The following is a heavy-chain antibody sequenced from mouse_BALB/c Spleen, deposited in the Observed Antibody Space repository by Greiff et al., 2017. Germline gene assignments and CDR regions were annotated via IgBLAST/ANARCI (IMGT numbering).Heavy chain of an antibody. CDR3: ARGNGTTGYFDY. V-gene: IGHV1-69*02. Sequence: VQLQQPGAELVKPGASVKLSCKASGYTFTSYWMHWVKQRPGQGLEWIGEIDPSDSYTNYNQKFKGKATLTVDKSSSTAYMQLSSLTSEDSAVYYCARGNGTTGYFDYWGQGTTLTVSS. J-gene: IGHJ2*01. D-gene: IGHD4-1*01. CDR1: GYTFTSYW. CDR2: IDPSDSYT.